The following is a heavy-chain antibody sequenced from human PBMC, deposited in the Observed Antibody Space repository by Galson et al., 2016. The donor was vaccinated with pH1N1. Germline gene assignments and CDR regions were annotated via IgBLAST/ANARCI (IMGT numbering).Heavy chain of an antibody. V-gene: IGHV3-23*01. Sequence: SLRLSCAASGFAFSNYAMSWVRQAPGKGLEWVFATSGCGGTTYFADSVRGRFTVSRAHSKNTLYLQMSSLRAEDTGVYYCAKDLGENIWGSYRPGDGGLGTLVTVSS. CDR1: GFAFSNYA. CDR2: TSGCGGTT. CDR3: AKDLGENIWGSYRPGD. J-gene: IGHJ1*01. D-gene: IGHD3-16*02.